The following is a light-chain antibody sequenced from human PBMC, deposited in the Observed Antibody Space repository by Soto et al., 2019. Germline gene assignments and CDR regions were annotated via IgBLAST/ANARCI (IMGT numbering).Light chain of an antibody. CDR2: EVF. CDR3: SSYTTSTTVP. J-gene: IGLJ2*01. V-gene: IGLV2-14*01. Sequence: QSVLTQPASVSGCLGKSITISCTGTNSDIGVYNYVSWYQQHPGKAPRLIIYEVFNRPSGISHRFSGSKSGNTASLTISGLLTEDEADYYCSSYTTSTTVPFGGGTKLTVL. CDR1: NSDIGVYNY.